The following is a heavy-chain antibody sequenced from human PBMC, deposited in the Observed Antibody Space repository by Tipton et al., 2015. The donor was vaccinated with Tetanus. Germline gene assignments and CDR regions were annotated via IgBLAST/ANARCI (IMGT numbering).Heavy chain of an antibody. Sequence: SLRLSCAASGITFSSHALHWVRQAPGKGLEWVAVISNDGDNKFYADSVTSRFTISRDNSKNTLYLQMNSLRAEDTALYYCARDVEAGWYIRGMAVDYYGMDVWGQGTTVTVSS. CDR2: ISNDGDNK. V-gene: IGHV3-30-3*01. J-gene: IGHJ6*02. CDR1: GITFSSHA. D-gene: IGHD6-19*01. CDR3: ARDVEAGWYIRGMAVDYYGMDV.